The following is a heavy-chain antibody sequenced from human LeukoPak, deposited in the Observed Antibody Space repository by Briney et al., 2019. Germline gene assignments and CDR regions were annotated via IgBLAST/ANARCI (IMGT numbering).Heavy chain of an antibody. CDR1: GFTFSSYE. CDR3: AREPPTIIAAAGTVDY. V-gene: IGHV3-48*03. Sequence: PGGSLRLSCAASGFTFSSYEMNWVRQAPGKGLEWVSYISSSGSIIYYADSVKSRFTISRDNAKNSLYLQMNSLRAEDTAVYYCAREPPTIIAAAGTVDYWGQGTLVTVSS. D-gene: IGHD6-13*01. J-gene: IGHJ4*02. CDR2: ISSSGSII.